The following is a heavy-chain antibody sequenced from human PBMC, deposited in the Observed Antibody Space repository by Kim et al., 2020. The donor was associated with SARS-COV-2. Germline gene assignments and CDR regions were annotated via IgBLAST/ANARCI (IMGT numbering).Heavy chain of an antibody. V-gene: IGHV3-13*01. CDR2: IGTSGET. J-gene: IGHJ6*02. D-gene: IGHD3-10*01. CDR3: ARGIQLWLGVDV. CDR1: GFTFGGHD. Sequence: GGSLRLSCAASGFTFGGHDMHWVRQVTGKGLQWVSAIGTSGETFYEDSVKGRFIISSENGKNSLYLQMDSLGVGDTAVYYCARGIQLWLGVDVWGQGTTVTVS.